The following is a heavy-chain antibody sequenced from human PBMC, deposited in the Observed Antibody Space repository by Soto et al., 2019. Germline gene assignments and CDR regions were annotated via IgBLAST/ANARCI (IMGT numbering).Heavy chain of an antibody. CDR2: IKPNSGGT. CDR1: GYSFSGYY. CDR3: ARTRGVIPRVTYNWFDP. V-gene: IGHV1-2*02. Sequence: ASVKVSCKASGYSFSGYYMNWVRQAPGQGLEWMGWIKPNSGGTDYAQKFQGRVTMTRDTSISTAYMELRGLRYDHTAVYYCARTRGVIPRVTYNWFDPWGQGTLVTVSS. J-gene: IGHJ5*02. D-gene: IGHD3-10*01.